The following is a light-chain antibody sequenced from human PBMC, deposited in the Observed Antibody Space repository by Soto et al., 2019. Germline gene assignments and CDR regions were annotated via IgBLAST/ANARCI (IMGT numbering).Light chain of an antibody. CDR3: QKYNSPVT. CDR2: AAS. J-gene: IGKJ3*01. Sequence: DMQMTQSPSSLSASVGDRVTITCRASQGIRHSLAWYQQKPGTVPKLLIYAASTLQSGVPSRFSGSGSATDFTLTISSLQPEDVATYYCQKYNSPVTFGPGTKVDIK. CDR1: QGIRHS. V-gene: IGKV1-27*01.